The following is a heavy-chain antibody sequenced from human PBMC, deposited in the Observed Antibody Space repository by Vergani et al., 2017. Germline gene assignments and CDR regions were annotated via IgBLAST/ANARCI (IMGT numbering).Heavy chain of an antibody. CDR3: ARDGGYCSGGSCSEENYYYYGMDV. CDR1: GFTFSSYA. CDR2: ISYDGSNK. V-gene: IGHV3-30-3*01. J-gene: IGHJ6*02. Sequence: QVQLVESGGGVVQPGRSLRLSCAASGFTFSSYAMHWVRPAPGQGLEWVAVISYDGSNKYYADSVKGRFTISRDNSKNTLYLQMNSLRAEDTAVYYCARDGGYCSGGSCSEENYYYYGMDVWGQGTTVTVSS. D-gene: IGHD2-15*01.